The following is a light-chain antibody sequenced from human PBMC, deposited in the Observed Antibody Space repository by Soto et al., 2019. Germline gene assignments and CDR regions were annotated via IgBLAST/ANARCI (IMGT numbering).Light chain of an antibody. V-gene: IGKV3-20*01. CDR1: QSVSSSY. J-gene: IGKJ1*01. CDR3: QQYGSSSWT. Sequence: EIVLTQSPGTLSLSTGERATLYCRASQSVSSSYFAWYQQRFGQAPRLLIYGASSRATGIPDRFSGSGSGTDFTLTISRLEPEDFAVYYCQQYGSSSWTFGQGTKVDIK. CDR2: GAS.